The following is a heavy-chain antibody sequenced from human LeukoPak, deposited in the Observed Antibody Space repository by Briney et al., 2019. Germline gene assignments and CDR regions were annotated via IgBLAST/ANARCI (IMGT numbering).Heavy chain of an antibody. J-gene: IGHJ4*02. CDR2: ISSSGDTI. Sequence: GGSLRLSCAASGFXFSSYEINWVRQAPGKGLEWVSYISSSGDTIYYADSVKGRLTISRDNAKNSLYLQMNSLRAEDTAVYYCARRGYSGSLDYWGQGTLVTVSS. V-gene: IGHV3-48*03. D-gene: IGHD5-12*01. CDR1: GFXFSSYE. CDR3: ARRGYSGSLDY.